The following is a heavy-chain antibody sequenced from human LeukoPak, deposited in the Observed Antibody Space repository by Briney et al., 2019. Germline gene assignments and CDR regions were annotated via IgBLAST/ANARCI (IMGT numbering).Heavy chain of an antibody. V-gene: IGHV3-23*01. D-gene: IGHD6-19*01. Sequence: GGSLRLSCAVSGFSVSSFGMSWVRQAPGKGLEWISAISVNGETTWYADSVRGRFIISRDNSKNTLYLQLSSLRAEDTAVYCCAQGFSSGWYPYWGQGSRVSVSS. CDR1: GFSVSSFG. CDR3: AQGFSSGWYPY. J-gene: IGHJ4*02. CDR2: ISVNGETT.